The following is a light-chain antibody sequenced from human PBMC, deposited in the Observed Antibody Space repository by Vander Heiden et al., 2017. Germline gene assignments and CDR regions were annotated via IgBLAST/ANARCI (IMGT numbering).Light chain of an antibody. CDR3: QVWDSISDVGV. J-gene: IGLJ2*01. CDR1: SIGSKS. CDR2: DNR. Sequence: SSVLTQPPSVSVSPGPTATLPCGGNSIGSKSVQWSQQRPGQAPVLVVYDNRDRPSGIPERISGSNSGNTATLTISRVEAGDEADYYCQVWDSISDVGVFGGGTKLTVL. V-gene: IGLV3-21*02.